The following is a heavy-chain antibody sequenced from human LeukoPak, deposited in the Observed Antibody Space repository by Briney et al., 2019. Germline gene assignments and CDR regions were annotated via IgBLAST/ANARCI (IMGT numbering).Heavy chain of an antibody. CDR3: AKRASGDIVVVVAANDAFDI. V-gene: IGHV3-23*01. CDR2: ITAIDGRT. D-gene: IGHD2-15*01. CDR1: GFTFSSTT. Sequence: GGSLRLSCVASGFTFSSTTMGWVRQAPGRGLEWVSSITAIDGRTYYADSVKGRFTISRDNSKNTLYLQMNSLRAEDTAVYYCAKRASGDIVVVVAANDAFDIWGQGTMVTVSS. J-gene: IGHJ3*02.